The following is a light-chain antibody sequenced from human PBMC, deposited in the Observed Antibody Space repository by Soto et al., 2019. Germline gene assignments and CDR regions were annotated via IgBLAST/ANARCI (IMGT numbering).Light chain of an antibody. CDR3: SSYAPSAVV. CDR1: PSDVGGSNS. J-gene: IGLJ2*01. V-gene: IGLV2-8*01. Sequence: QSVLTKPPSASGSPGQSVTISCTGTPSDVGGSNSVSWYQQHPGKAPNLMIYDVNKRPSGVPDRFSGSKSGNTASLTVSGLQAVDEAYYFCSSYAPSAVVFGGGTQLTVL. CDR2: DVN.